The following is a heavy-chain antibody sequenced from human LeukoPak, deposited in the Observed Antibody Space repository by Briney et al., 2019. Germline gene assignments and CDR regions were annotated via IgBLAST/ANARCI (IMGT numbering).Heavy chain of an antibody. Sequence: GGSLRLSCAASGFTFSSYGMNWVRQAPGKGLEWVAFIRYDGSNKYYADSVKGRFTISRDNSKNTLNLQMNSLRAEDTAVYYCAKGGICSGGSCYSDAFDIWGQGTMVTASS. CDR1: GFTFSSYG. V-gene: IGHV3-30*02. CDR3: AKGGICSGGSCYSDAFDI. CDR2: IRYDGSNK. J-gene: IGHJ3*02. D-gene: IGHD2-15*01.